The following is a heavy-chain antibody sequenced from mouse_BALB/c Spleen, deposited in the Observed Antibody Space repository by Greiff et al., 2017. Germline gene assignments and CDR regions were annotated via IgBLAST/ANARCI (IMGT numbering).Heavy chain of an antibody. D-gene: IGHD2-10*01. CDR3: VRRAYYGNYDY. Sequence: VQLKQSGTVLARPGASVKMSCKASGYTFTSYWMHWVKQRPGQGLEWIGAIYPGNSDTSYNQKFKGKAKLTAVTSTSTAYMELSSLTNEDSAVYYCVRRAYYGNYDYWGQGTTLTVSS. V-gene: IGHV1-5*01. J-gene: IGHJ2*01. CDR1: GYTFTSYW. CDR2: IYPGNSDT.